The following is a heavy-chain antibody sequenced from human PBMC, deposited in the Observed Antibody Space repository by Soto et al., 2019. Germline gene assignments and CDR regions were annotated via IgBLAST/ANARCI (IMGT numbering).Heavy chain of an antibody. CDR3: ARARDFWSGYYTPYGMDV. D-gene: IGHD3-3*01. V-gene: IGHV1-69*13. CDR2: IIPIFGTA. CDR1: GGTFSSYA. Sequence: SVKVSCKASGGTFSSYAISWVRQAPGQGLEWMGGIIPIFGTANYAQKFQGRVTITADESTSTAYMELSSLRSEDTAVYYCARARDFWSGYYTPYGMDVWGQGTTVTVYS. J-gene: IGHJ6*02.